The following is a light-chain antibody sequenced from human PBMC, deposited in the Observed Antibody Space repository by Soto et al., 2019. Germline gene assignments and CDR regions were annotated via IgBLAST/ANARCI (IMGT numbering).Light chain of an antibody. CDR3: QAYDSSLSGSYV. J-gene: IGLJ1*01. CDR2: GNS. CDR1: SSNIGAGYD. Sequence: QSVLTQLPSVSGAPGKRVTISCTGSSSNIGAGYDVHWYQQLPGTAPKLLIYGNSIRPSGVPDRFSGSKSGTSASLAITGLQAEDEADYYCQAYDSSLSGSYVFGTGTKLTVL. V-gene: IGLV1-40*01.